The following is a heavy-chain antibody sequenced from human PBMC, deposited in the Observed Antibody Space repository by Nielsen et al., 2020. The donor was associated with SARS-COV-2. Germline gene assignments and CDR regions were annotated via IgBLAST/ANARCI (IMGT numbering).Heavy chain of an antibody. J-gene: IGHJ4*02. Sequence: GGSLRLSCAASEFTFSSYAMHWVRQAPGKGLEWVAVISYDGSNKYYADSVKGRFTISRDNSKNTLYLQMNSLRAEDTAVYYCARDLGVYSYSDYWGQGTLVTVFS. CDR1: EFTFSSYA. CDR2: ISYDGSNK. D-gene: IGHD5-18*01. CDR3: ARDLGVYSYSDY. V-gene: IGHV3-30-3*01.